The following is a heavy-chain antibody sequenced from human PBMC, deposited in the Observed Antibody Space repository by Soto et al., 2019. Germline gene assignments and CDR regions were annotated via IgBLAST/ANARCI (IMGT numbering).Heavy chain of an antibody. CDR3: ARGGYSGRLYYFDY. Sequence: PSETLSLTCFVSGGSVSSSYYYWSWIRQPPGKGLEWIGYIYYSGRTDYKSSLKSRVTISLDPSKNQVSLKLNSVTAADTAVYYCARGGYSGRLYYFDYWGQGALVTVSS. V-gene: IGHV4-61*01. CDR1: GGSVSSSYYY. J-gene: IGHJ4*02. D-gene: IGHD2-15*01. CDR2: IYYSGRT.